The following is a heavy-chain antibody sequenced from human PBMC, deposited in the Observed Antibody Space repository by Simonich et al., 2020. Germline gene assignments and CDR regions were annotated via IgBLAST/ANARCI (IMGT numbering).Heavy chain of an antibody. V-gene: IGHV3-21*01. Sequence: EVQLVESGGGLVKPGGSLRLSCAASGFTFSSYSMNWVRQATGKGREVGSSISSSSSYIYYADSVKGRFTISRDNAKNSLYLQMNSLRAEDTAVYYCARDAAGDYWGQGTLVTVSS. J-gene: IGHJ4*02. CDR2: ISSSSSYI. D-gene: IGHD6-13*01. CDR3: ARDAAGDY. CDR1: GFTFSSYS.